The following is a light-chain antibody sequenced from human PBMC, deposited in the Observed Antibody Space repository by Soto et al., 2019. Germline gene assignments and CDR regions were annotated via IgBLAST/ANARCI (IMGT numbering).Light chain of an antibody. CDR1: QSISSW. J-gene: IGKJ1*01. Sequence: DIQMTQSPSTLSASVGYRVTIIGRASQSISSWLAWYQQKPGKAPKLLIYDASSLESGVPSRFSGSGSGTEFTLTISSLQPDDFATYYCQQYNSYSTWTFGQGTKGDIK. CDR2: DAS. CDR3: QQYNSYSTWT. V-gene: IGKV1-5*02.